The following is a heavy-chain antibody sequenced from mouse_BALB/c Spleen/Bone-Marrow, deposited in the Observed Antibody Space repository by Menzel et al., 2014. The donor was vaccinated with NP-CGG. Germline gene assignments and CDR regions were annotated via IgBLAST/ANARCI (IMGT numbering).Heavy chain of an antibody. CDR1: GYTFTNYW. J-gene: IGHJ2*01. V-gene: IGHV1-7*01. CDR3: ARIYYYGRDY. CDR2: INPSTGYN. Sequence: VQLQESGAELAKPGASVKMSCKASGYTFTNYWMHWVKQRPGQGLEWIGYINPSTGYNEYNQKFKDKATLTADKSSSTAYMQLSSLTSEDSAVYYCARIYYYGRDYWGQGTTRTVSS. D-gene: IGHD1-1*01.